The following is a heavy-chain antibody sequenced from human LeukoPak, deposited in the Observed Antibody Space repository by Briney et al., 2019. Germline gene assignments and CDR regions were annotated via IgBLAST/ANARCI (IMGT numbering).Heavy chain of an antibody. CDR1: GYTLTSYG. V-gene: IGHV1-2*02. Sequence: ASVKVSCKASGYTLTSYGINWMRQAPGQGLEWMGWINPNSGGTNYAQKFQGRVTMTRDTSISTAYMELSRLRSDDTAVYYCARDRVYYDSSGSLVYWGQGTLVTVSS. CDR2: INPNSGGT. D-gene: IGHD3-22*01. J-gene: IGHJ4*02. CDR3: ARDRVYYDSSGSLVY.